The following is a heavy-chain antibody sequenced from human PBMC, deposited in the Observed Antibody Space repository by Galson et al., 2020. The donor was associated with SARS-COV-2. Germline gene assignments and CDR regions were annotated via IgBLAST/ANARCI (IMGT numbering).Heavy chain of an antibody. V-gene: IGHV4-59*08. CDR3: ARRGYYYDSSGPGRNDAFDI. CDR1: GGPISSYS. Sequence: ETSETLSLTCTVPGGPISSYSWTWIRQPPGRGLEWIWYIYYSGSTNYNPSPKSRVTISVDTSKNQFSLKLSSVTAADTAVYYCARRGYYYDSSGPGRNDAFDIWGQGTMVTVSS. CDR2: IYYSGST. D-gene: IGHD3-22*01. J-gene: IGHJ3*02.